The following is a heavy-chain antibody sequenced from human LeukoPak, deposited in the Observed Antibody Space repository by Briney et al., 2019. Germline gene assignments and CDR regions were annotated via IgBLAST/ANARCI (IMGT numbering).Heavy chain of an antibody. Sequence: GASVKVSCKASGYTFTSYDINWVRQATGQGLEWMGYMNPYSGNTGYAQNFQGRVTLTRNTSISTAYMELSSLRSDDTAVYYCARDLPSTVYYGSGSYNDYWGQGTLVTVSS. CDR2: MNPYSGNT. CDR1: GYTFTSYD. J-gene: IGHJ4*02. CDR3: ARDLPSTVYYGSGSYNDY. V-gene: IGHV1-8*03. D-gene: IGHD3-10*01.